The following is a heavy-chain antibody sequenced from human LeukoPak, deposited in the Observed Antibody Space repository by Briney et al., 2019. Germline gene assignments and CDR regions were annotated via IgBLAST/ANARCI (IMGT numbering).Heavy chain of an antibody. CDR2: ISSSSSYI. Sequence: KPGGSLRLSCAASGFTFSSYSMNWVRQAPGKGLEWVSSISSSSSYIYYADSVKGRFTISRDNAKNSLYLQMNSLRAEDTAVYYCARFGCMRGWFDPWGQGTLVTVSS. CDR1: GFTFSSYS. D-gene: IGHD2-8*01. J-gene: IGHJ5*02. V-gene: IGHV3-21*01. CDR3: ARFGCMRGWFDP.